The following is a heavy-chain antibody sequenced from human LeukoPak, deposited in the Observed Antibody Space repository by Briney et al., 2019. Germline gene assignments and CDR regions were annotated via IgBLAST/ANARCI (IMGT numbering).Heavy chain of an antibody. J-gene: IGHJ4*02. CDR1: GGTFSPFA. D-gene: IGHD6-19*01. CDR3: ARDQVGRAVAGFFDY. CDR2: TIPLFPKP. V-gene: IGHV1-69*05. Sequence: ASAKVSCKASGGTFSPFAISWVRQAPGQGLEWMGGTIPLFPKPNYAQKFQGRLTITTITTDESTNTAFMELRSLTSGDTAMYFCARDQVGRAVAGFFDYWGQGTLVTVSS.